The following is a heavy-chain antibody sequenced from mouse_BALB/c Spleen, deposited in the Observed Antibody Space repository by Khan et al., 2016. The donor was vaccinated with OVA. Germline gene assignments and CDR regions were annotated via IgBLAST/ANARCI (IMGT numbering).Heavy chain of an antibody. V-gene: IGHV3-2*02. CDR3: ARGNDYGYYFDY. Sequence: VQLQESGPGLVKPSQSLSLTCTVTGYSITSGYAWNWIRQFPGNKLEWMGYISYSGVTSYTPSLKSRISITRATSKNQFFLQLNSVTTEDTATYYCARGNDYGYYFDYWGQGTTLTVSS. D-gene: IGHD1-1*01. CDR2: ISYSGVT. CDR1: GYSITSGYA. J-gene: IGHJ2*01.